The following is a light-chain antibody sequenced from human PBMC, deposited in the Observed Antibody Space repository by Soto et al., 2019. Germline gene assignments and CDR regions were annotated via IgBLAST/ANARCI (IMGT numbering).Light chain of an antibody. CDR1: QSISSW. V-gene: IGKV1-5*03. CDR2: KAS. J-gene: IGKJ1*01. Sequence: DIQMTQSPSTLSASVGDRVTITCRASQSISSWLAWYQQKPGKAPKLLIYKASSLESGVPSRFXGRRSGTEFTLTISSLQPDDFATYYCQQYNSYSTWTFGQGTKVEIK. CDR3: QQYNSYSTWT.